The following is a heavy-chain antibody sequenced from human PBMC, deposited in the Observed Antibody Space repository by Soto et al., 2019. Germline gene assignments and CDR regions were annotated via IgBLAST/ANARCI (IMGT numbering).Heavy chain of an antibody. CDR2: IYPGDSDT. D-gene: IGHD2-2*01. CDR1: GYSFTSYW. J-gene: IGHJ4*02. V-gene: IGHV5-51*01. CDR3: ARGYCSSTSCYRPVHIVATNPFDY. Sequence: GESLKISCKGSGYSFTSYWIGWVRQMPGKGLEWMGIIYPGDSDTRYSPSFQGQVTISADKSISTAYLKWSSLKASDTAMYYCARGYCSSTSCYRPVHIVATNPFDYWGQGTLVTVSS.